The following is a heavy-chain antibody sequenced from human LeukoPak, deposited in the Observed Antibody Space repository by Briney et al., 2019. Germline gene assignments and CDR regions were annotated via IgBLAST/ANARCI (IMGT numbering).Heavy chain of an antibody. CDR1: GYTFTSYD. J-gene: IGHJ3*02. Sequence: ASVKVSCKASGYTFTSYDINWVRQATGQGLEWMGWMNPNSGNTGYAQKFQGRVTITRNTSISTAYMELSSLRSEDTAVYYCARGAYYDFWSGYYNNDAFDIWGQGTMVTVSS. CDR2: MNPNSGNT. D-gene: IGHD3-3*01. V-gene: IGHV1-8*03. CDR3: ARGAYYDFWSGYYNNDAFDI.